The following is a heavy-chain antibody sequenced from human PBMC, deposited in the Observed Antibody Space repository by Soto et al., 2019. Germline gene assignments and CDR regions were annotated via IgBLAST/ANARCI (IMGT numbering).Heavy chain of an antibody. J-gene: IGHJ6*02. V-gene: IGHV4-30-4*01. CDR1: GGSISSGDYY. Sequence: PSETLSLTCTVSGGSISSGDYYWSWIRQPPGKGLEWIGYIYYSGSTYYNPSLKSRVTISVDTSKNQFSLKLSSVTAADTAVYYFARGRYSSSWPYYYYYGMDVWGQGTTVTVSS. D-gene: IGHD6-13*01. CDR2: IYYSGST. CDR3: ARGRYSSSWPYYYYYGMDV.